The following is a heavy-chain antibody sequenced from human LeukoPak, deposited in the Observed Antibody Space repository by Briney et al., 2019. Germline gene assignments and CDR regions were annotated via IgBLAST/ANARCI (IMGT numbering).Heavy chain of an antibody. CDR1: GGSISSGDYY. CDR2: IYYSGST. Sequence: PSQTLSLTCTVSGGSISSGDYYWSWIRQPPGKGLEWIGYIYYSGSTYYNPFLKSRVTISVDTSKNQFSLKLSSVTAADTAVYYCARVETGTYFDYWGQGTLVTVSS. J-gene: IGHJ4*02. CDR3: ARVETGTYFDY. V-gene: IGHV4-30-4*01. D-gene: IGHD1-1*01.